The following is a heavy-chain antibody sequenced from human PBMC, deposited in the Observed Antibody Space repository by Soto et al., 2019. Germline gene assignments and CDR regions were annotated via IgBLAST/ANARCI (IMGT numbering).Heavy chain of an antibody. D-gene: IGHD3-3*01. J-gene: IGHJ6*02. CDR2: IWYDGSNK. CDR1: GFTFSSYG. CDR3: ARDVRISMYYDFWSGYYPDYGMDV. Sequence: GGSLRLSCAAPGFTFSSYGMHWVRQAPGKGLEWVAVIWYDGSNKYYADSVKGRFTISRDNSKNTLYLQMNSLRAEDTAVYYCARDVRISMYYDFWSGYYPDYGMDVWGQGTTVTVSS. V-gene: IGHV3-33*01.